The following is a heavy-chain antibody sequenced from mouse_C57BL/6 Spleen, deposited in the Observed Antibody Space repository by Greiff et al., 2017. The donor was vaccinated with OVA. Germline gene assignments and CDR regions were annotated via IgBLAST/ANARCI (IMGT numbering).Heavy chain of an antibody. CDR1: GYTFTSYW. V-gene: IGHV1-50*01. J-gene: IGHJ2*01. CDR2: IDPSDSYT. Sequence: VQLQQPGAELVKPGASVKLSCKASGYTFTSYWMQWVKQRPGQGLEWIGEIDPSDSYTNYNQKFKGKATLTVDTSSSTAYMQLSSLTSEDSAVYYCARGAIPRHFGYWGQGTTLTVSS. CDR3: ARGAIPRHFGY. D-gene: IGHD3-1*01.